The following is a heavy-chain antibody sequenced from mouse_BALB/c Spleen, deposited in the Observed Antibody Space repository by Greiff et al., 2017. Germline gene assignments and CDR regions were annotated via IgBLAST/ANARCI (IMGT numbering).Heavy chain of an antibody. D-gene: IGHD2-12*01. Sequence: EVMLVESGGGLVQPGGSRKLSCAASGFTFSSFGMHWVRQAPEKGLEWVAYISSGSSTIYYADTVKGRFTISRDNPKNTLFLQMTSLRSEDTAMYYCARRARTTSPYYAMDYWGQGTSVTVSS. CDR3: ARRARTTSPYYAMDY. J-gene: IGHJ4*01. CDR2: ISSGSSTI. V-gene: IGHV5-17*02. CDR1: GFTFSSFG.